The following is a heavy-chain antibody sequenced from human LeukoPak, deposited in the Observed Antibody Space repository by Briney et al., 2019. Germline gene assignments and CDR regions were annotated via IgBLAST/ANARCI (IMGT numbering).Heavy chain of an antibody. CDR1: GGSISSSSYY. J-gene: IGHJ4*02. V-gene: IGHV4-39*01. Sequence: SSETLSLTCAVSGGSISSSSYYWGWIRQPPGKGLEWIGSIYYSGSTYYNPSLKSRVTISVDTSKNQFSLKLSSVTAADTAVYYCARQNLRYFDYWGQGTLVTVSS. CDR2: IYYSGST. D-gene: IGHD3-9*01. CDR3: ARQNLRYFDY.